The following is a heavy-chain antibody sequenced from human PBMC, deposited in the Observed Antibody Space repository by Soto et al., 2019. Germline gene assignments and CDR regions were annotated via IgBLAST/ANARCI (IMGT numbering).Heavy chain of an antibody. Sequence: GGSLRLSCAASGFTFSNYSMNWVRLAPGKGLEWVSYISDSSTPIYYADSVKGRFTISRDNAKNSLYLQMNSLRDEDTAVYYCARAGHSDGYNDYWGQGTLVTVSS. V-gene: IGHV3-48*02. CDR2: ISDSSTPI. CDR1: GFTFSNYS. D-gene: IGHD5-18*01. CDR3: ARAGHSDGYNDY. J-gene: IGHJ4*02.